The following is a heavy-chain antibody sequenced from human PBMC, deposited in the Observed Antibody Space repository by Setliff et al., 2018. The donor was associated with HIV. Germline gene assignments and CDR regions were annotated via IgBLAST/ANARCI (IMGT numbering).Heavy chain of an antibody. V-gene: IGHV4-39*01. CDR1: GGSISSDSYY. Sequence: SETLSLTCTVSGGSISSDSYYWGWIRQPPGKGLESIGTLFYNGATYYSPSLKGRVIISVDTSKNQFSLRLTSVTAADTAVYYCASYGGGSENDAFRVWGQGTMVTVSS. CDR2: LFYNGAT. J-gene: IGHJ3*01. D-gene: IGHD4-17*01. CDR3: ASYGGGSENDAFRV.